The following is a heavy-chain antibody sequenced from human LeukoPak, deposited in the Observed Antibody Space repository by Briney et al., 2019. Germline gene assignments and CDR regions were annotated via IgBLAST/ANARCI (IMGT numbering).Heavy chain of an antibody. CDR3: ARGPNSNWSGLDF. CDR2: ISPTGSTT. D-gene: IGHD6-6*01. J-gene: IGHJ4*02. V-gene: IGHV3-74*01. CDR1: GFSFSGHW. Sequence: GGSLRLSCTASGFSFSGHWMHWARQLPGKGLVWVSRISPTGSTTSYADSVKGRSTVSRDNAKNTLYMQVNNLRAEDTAVYYCARGPNSNWSGLDFWGQGTLLTVSS.